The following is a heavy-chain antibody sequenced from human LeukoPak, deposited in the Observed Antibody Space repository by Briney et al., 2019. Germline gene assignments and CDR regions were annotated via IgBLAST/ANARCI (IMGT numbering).Heavy chain of an antibody. J-gene: IGHJ4*02. CDR1: GFTIISYA. V-gene: IGHV3-23*01. CDR3: AKATYYYDSYGYNGVFDY. CDR2: VSGTADNT. Sequence: GGSLRLSCEASGFTIISYAMSWVRQTPGKGLEWVSAVSGTADNTYYAESVRGRFTISRDNSKNTLYLQMNSLRAEDAAVYFCAKATYYYDSYGYNGVFDYWGQGTLVNLSS. D-gene: IGHD3-22*01.